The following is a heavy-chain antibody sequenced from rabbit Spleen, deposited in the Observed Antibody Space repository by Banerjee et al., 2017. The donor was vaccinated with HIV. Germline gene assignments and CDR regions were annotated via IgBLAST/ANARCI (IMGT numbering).Heavy chain of an antibody. CDR3: VRGASSSGYYSL. CDR2: IGAGSAGST. D-gene: IGHD1-1*01. CDR1: GLDFSSRYF. J-gene: IGHJ4*01. V-gene: IGHV1S40*01. Sequence: QSLEESGGDLVKPGASLTLTCTANGLDFSSRYFMCWVRQAPGKGLEWIACIGAGSAGSTWYASWVNGRFTISKTSSTTVTLHMTSLTVADTATYFCVRGASSSGYYSLWGPGTLVTVS.